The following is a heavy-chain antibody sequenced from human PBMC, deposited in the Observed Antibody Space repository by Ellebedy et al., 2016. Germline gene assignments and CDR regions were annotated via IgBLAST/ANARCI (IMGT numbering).Heavy chain of an antibody. CDR2: ISWNSGSI. J-gene: IGHJ2*01. Sequence: GGSLRLSXAASGFTFSSYAMSWVRQAPGKGLEWVSGISWNSGSIGYADSVKGRFTISRDNAKNSLYLQMNSLRAEDTALYYCAWSSSSWYEVWPPYWYFDLWGRGTLVTVSS. CDR3: AWSSSSWYEVWPPYWYFDL. D-gene: IGHD6-13*01. CDR1: GFTFSSYA. V-gene: IGHV3-9*01.